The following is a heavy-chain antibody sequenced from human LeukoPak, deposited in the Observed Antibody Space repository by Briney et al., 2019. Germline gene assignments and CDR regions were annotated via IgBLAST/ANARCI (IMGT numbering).Heavy chain of an antibody. CDR1: GFTFSTYA. V-gene: IGHV3-48*04. Sequence: GGSLRLSCAASGFTFSTYAMTWVRQAPGKGLEWVSYISSSGSTIYYADSVKGRFTISRDNAKNSLYLQMNSLRAEDTAVYYCARVDTAMVTRPLDYWGQGTLVTVSS. CDR3: ARVDTAMVTRPLDY. J-gene: IGHJ4*02. CDR2: ISSSGSTI. D-gene: IGHD5-18*01.